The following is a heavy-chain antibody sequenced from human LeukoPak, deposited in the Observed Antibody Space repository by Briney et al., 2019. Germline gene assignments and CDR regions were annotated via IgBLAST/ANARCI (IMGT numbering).Heavy chain of an antibody. CDR2: IWYDGSNK. J-gene: IGHJ4*02. CDR1: GFTFSSYG. V-gene: IGHV3-33*01. Sequence: PGRSLRLSCAASGFTFSSYGMHWVRQAPGKGLEWVALIWYDGSNKYYADSVKGRFTISRDNSKNTLYLQMNSLTAEDTAVYYCERDIEEGRGDLRLGFDYWGQGTLVTVSS. CDR3: ERDIEEGRGDLRLGFDY. D-gene: IGHD7-27*01.